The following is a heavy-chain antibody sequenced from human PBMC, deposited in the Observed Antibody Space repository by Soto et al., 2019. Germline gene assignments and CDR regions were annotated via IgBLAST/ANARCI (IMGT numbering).Heavy chain of an antibody. CDR3: ARDIVGVGATYSYYGMDV. CDR2: IWYDGSNK. CDR1: GFTFSSYG. Sequence: GGSLRLSCAASGFTFSSYGMHWVRQAPGKGLEWVAVIWYDGSNKYYADSVKGRFTISRDNSKNTLYLQMNSLRAEDTAVYYCARDIVGVGATYSYYGMDVWGQGTTVTVSS. D-gene: IGHD1-26*01. J-gene: IGHJ6*02. V-gene: IGHV3-33*01.